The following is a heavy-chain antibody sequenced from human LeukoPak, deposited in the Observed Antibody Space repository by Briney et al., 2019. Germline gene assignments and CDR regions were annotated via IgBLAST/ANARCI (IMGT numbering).Heavy chain of an antibody. Sequence: PGGSLRLSCAASGFTFSSYWMHWVRQAPGKGLVWVSHINNDGGSITYADSVKGRFTISRDNAKNTVFLQMNGLRAEDTAVYYCARVGTNWYFDLWGRGALVTVSS. J-gene: IGHJ2*01. CDR1: GFTFSSYW. V-gene: IGHV3-74*01. CDR3: ARVGTNWYFDL. CDR2: INNDGGSI. D-gene: IGHD3-10*01.